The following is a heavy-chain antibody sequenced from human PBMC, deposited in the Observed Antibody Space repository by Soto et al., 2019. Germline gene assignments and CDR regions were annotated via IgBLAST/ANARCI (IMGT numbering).Heavy chain of an antibody. J-gene: IGHJ4*02. CDR2: ISGGGDTT. CDR3: AKRRGGSGSLTPRVDF. Sequence: EVQLLESGGGLVQPGGSLRLSCAASGFTFNNYAMTWVRQAPGKGLEWVSAISGGGDTTSYADSVKGRFTVSRDGSKNTLYLQMSSLRAEDTALYNCAKRRGGSGSLTPRVDFWGQGTLFTVSS. D-gene: IGHD3-10*01. CDR1: GFTFNNYA. V-gene: IGHV3-23*01.